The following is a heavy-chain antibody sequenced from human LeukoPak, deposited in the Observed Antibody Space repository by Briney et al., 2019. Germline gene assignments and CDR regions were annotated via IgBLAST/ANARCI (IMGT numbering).Heavy chain of an antibody. V-gene: IGHV4-39*02. D-gene: IGHD3-10*01. Sequence: KSSETLSLTCTVSGGSISSNSYYWGWIRQPPGKGLEWIASIYYSGSTYYNPSLKSRVTISVDTSKNQFSLKLSSVTAADTAVYYCARDLRPVRGVGDYYYMDVWGKGTTVTVSS. CDR3: ARDLRPVRGVGDYYYMDV. J-gene: IGHJ6*03. CDR1: GGSISSNSYY. CDR2: IYYSGST.